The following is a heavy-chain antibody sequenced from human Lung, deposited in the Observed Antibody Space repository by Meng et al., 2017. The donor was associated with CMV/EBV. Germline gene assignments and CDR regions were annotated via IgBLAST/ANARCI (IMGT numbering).Heavy chain of an antibody. CDR1: GFTFSSYG. D-gene: IGHD6-6*01. Sequence: GESXKISCAASGFTFSSYGMHWVRQAPGKGLEWVAFIRYDGSNKYYADSVKGRFTISRDNSNNTLYLQMNSLSAEDTAVYYCAKGSPLWYSSSSRGNWFDSXGQGXLVTVSS. V-gene: IGHV3-30*02. J-gene: IGHJ5*01. CDR3: AKGSPLWYSSSSRGNWFDS. CDR2: IRYDGSNK.